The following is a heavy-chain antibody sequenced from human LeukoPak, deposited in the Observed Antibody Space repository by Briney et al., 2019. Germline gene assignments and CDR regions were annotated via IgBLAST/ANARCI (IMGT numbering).Heavy chain of an antibody. V-gene: IGHV4-30-2*01. CDR2: IYHSGST. J-gene: IGHJ4*02. Sequence: PSETLSLTCAVSGGSISSGGYSWNWIRQPPGKGLEWIGYIYHSGSTYYNPSLKSRVTISVDRSKNQFSLKLSSVTAADTAVYYCAREKDDSSGYYPDYWGQGTLVTVFS. D-gene: IGHD3-22*01. CDR1: GGSISSGGYS. CDR3: AREKDDSSGYYPDY.